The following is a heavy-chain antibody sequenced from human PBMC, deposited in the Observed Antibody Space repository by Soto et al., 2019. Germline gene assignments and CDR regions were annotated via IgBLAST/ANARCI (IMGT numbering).Heavy chain of an antibody. V-gene: IGHV4-30-4*01. D-gene: IGHD4-17*01. CDR3: ARDHRLXGDSWYFD. J-gene: IGHJ2*01. CDR2: IYHSGST. Sequence: QVQLQESGPGLVKPSQTLFLTCTVSGGSISSGDYYWSWVRQPRGKGLEWIGYIYHSGSTYYNQSLKSRVSMSVDKSKNQFSLNLSXXXXXDTAVYYCARDHRLXGDSWYFD. CDR1: GGSISSGDYY.